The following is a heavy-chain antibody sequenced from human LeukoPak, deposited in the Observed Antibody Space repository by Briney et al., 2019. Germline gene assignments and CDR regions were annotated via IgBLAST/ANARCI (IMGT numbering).Heavy chain of an antibody. V-gene: IGHV1-69*05. D-gene: IGHD3-10*01. CDR1: GGTFSSYA. CDR3: ARADYYGSAHVY. J-gene: IGHJ4*02. CDR2: IIPIFGTA. Sequence: EASVKVSCKASGGTFSSYAISWVRQAPGQGLEWMGGIIPIFGTANYAQKFQGRVTMTTDTSTSTAYMELRSLRSDDTAVYYCARADYYGSAHVYWGRGTLVTVSS.